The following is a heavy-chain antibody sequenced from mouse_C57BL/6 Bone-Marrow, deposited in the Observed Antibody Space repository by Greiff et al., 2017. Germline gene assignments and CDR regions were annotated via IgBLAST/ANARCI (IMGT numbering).Heavy chain of an antibody. CDR2: IDPSDSYT. J-gene: IGHJ4*01. CDR3: ARERGDAMDY. Sequence: VQLQQPGAELVMPGASVKLSCKASGYTFTSYWMHWVKQRPGQGLEWIGEIDPSDSYTNYNQKFKGKSTLTVDKSSSTAYMQLSSLTSEDSAVYYCARERGDAMDYWGQGTSVTVSS. V-gene: IGHV1-69*01. CDR1: GYTFTSYW.